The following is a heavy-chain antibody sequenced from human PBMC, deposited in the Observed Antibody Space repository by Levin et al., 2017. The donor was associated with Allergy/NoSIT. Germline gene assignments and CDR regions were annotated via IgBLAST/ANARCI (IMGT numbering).Heavy chain of an antibody. J-gene: IGHJ4*02. CDR1: GFTFSSYG. V-gene: IGHV3-30*18. D-gene: IGHD5-18*01. CDR3: AKAGDVDTAMVGVVDY. Sequence: SCAASGFTFSSYGMHWVRQAPGKGLEWVAVISYDGSNKYYADSVKGRFTISRDNSKNTLYLQMNSLRAEDTAVYYCAKAGDVDTAMVGVVDYWGQGTLVTVSS. CDR2: ISYDGSNK.